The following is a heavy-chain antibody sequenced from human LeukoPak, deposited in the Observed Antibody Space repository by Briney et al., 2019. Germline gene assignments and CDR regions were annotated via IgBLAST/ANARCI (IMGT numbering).Heavy chain of an antibody. V-gene: IGHV3-23*01. CDR2: IIGSGGLT. J-gene: IGHJ4*02. D-gene: IGHD3-9*01. CDR1: GFTFSSYG. CDR3: TKERRRDDILTGSFSD. Sequence: GGSLRLSCAASGFTFSSYGMTWVRQAPGKGLEWVSTIIGSGGLTYYADSVKGRFTISRDNSKNTLYLQMNSLRAEDTAVYYCTKERRRDDILTGSFSDWGQGILVTVSS.